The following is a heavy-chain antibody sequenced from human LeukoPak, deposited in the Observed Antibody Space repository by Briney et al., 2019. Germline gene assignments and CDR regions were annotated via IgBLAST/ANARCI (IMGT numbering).Heavy chain of an antibody. V-gene: IGHV1-46*01. CDR2: INPSGSST. D-gene: IGHD1-26*01. CDR3: ARDNSVGDVAWWFDP. J-gene: IGHJ5*02. CDR1: GNSFTSHY. Sequence: ASVKVSCKASGNSFTSHYMHWVRQAPGQGLEWLGLINPSGSSTLYAQKFQGRVTMTRDMSTTTDYMELSSLRSEDTAFYYCARDNSVGDVAWWFDPWGQGTLVTVSS.